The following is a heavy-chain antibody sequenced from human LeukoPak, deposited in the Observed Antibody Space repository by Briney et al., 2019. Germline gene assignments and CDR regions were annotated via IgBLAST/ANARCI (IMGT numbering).Heavy chain of an antibody. CDR2: IYYSGST. V-gene: IGHV4-59*12. CDR1: GGSISSYY. CDR3: ARDRSSSYTRDWFDP. Sequence: PSETLSLTCTVSGGSISSYYWSWIRQPPGKGLEWIGYIYYSGSTNYNPSLKSRVTMSIDTSKNQFSLKLNSVTAADTAVYYCARDRSSSYTRDWFDPWGQGALSPSPQ. J-gene: IGHJ5*02. D-gene: IGHD6-13*01.